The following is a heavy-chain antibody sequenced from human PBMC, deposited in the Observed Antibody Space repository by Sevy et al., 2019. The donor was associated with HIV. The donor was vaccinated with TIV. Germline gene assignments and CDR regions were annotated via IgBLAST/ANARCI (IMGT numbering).Heavy chain of an antibody. D-gene: IGHD3-16*01. CDR1: GFTFSDYW. V-gene: IGHV3-7*01. CDR3: ARLKLHYDPYYFDL. CDR2: IKLDGSKK. Sequence: GGSLRLSCAASGFTFSDYWMSWVRQAPEKGLEWVANIKLDGSKKYYLDSVKGRFIMSRDNAKNSLYLEMNSLRAEDSAVYYCARLKLHYDPYYFDLWGQGTLVTVSS. J-gene: IGHJ4*02.